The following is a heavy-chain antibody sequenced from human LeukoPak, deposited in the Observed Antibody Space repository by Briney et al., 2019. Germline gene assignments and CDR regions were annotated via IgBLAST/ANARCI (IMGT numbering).Heavy chain of an antibody. D-gene: IGHD3-10*01. CDR1: GGSISSYY. CDR3: ASLGGLGSWNFGY. J-gene: IGHJ4*02. Sequence: PSETLSLTCTVSGGSISSYYWSWIRQPPGKGLEWIGYIYYSGSTNYNPSLKSRVTISLGTSKNQFSLKLSSVTAADTAVYYCASLGGLGSWNFGYWGQGTLVTVPS. V-gene: IGHV4-59*01. CDR2: IYYSGST.